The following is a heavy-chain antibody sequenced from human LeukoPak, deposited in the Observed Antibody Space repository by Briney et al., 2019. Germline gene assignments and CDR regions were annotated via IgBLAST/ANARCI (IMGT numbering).Heavy chain of an antibody. D-gene: IGHD3-3*01. J-gene: IGHJ3*02. CDR3: ARVPILHTAFDI. V-gene: IGHV4-31*03. CDR1: GSSISSGGYY. Sequence: SETLSLTCTVSGSSISSGGYYLSWIRQHPGKGLEWIGYIYYSGSTYYNPSLKSRVTISVDTSKNQFSLKLSSVTAADTAVYYCARVPILHTAFDIWGQGTMVTASS. CDR2: IYYSGST.